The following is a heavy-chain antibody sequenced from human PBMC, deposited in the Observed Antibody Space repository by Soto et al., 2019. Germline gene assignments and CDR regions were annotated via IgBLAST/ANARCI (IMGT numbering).Heavy chain of an antibody. CDR3: ARGNLYCSGGSCYKHHYYYYTDV. D-gene: IGHD2-15*01. CDR1: GFTFCDYY. V-gene: IGHV3-11*01. CDR2: ISSSVSTI. Sequence: GSRRLSCAASGFTFCDYYMSWIRQAPGKGLEWGSYISSSVSTIYYADSVKGRFTISRDNAKNSRYRQMNSLRAEDTAVYYCARGNLYCSGGSCYKHHYYYYTDVWGKATTVTVSS. J-gene: IGHJ6*03.